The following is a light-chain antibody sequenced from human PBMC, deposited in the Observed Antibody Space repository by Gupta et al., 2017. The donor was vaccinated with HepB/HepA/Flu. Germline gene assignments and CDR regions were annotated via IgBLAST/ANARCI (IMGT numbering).Light chain of an antibody. J-gene: IGKJ2*01. CDR1: QSVSSY. CDR3: QQLSNWPPSYT. Sequence: EIVLTQSPATLSLSPGERATLSCRASQSVSSYLAWYQQKPGQAPRLLIYDASNMATGIPARFSGSGSGTDFTLTISSLEPEDFAVYYCQQLSNWPPSYTFGQGTKLEIK. V-gene: IGKV3-11*01. CDR2: DAS.